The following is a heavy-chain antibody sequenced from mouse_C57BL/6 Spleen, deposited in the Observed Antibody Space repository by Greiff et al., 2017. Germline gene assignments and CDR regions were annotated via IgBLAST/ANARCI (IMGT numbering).Heavy chain of an antibody. CDR3: ARRENYGSSYGNAMDY. J-gene: IGHJ4*01. CDR1: GYTFTSYW. Sequence: QVQLQQPGAELVMPGASVKLSCKASGYTFTSYWMHWVKQRPGQGLEWIGEIDPSDSYTNYNQKFKGKSTLTVDKSSSTAYMQLSSLTSEDSAVYYCARRENYGSSYGNAMDYWGQGTSVTVSS. D-gene: IGHD1-1*01. CDR2: IDPSDSYT. V-gene: IGHV1-69*01.